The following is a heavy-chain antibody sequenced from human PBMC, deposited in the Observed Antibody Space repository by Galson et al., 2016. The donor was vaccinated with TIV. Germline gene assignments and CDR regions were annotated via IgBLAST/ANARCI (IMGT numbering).Heavy chain of an antibody. V-gene: IGHV4-31*03. CDR3: ARDKSVDYDLPNVDAFDI. J-gene: IGHJ3*02. Sequence: TLSPTCTVSGDSISSGANYWTWIRQHPVKGLECIGYIYYNGKTYYNPSLKSRVTMSVDPSKNQFSPKFTSVTTADTAVYYCARDKSVDYDLPNVDAFDIWGQGRMVIVSS. CDR1: GDSISSGANY. CDR2: IYYNGKT. D-gene: IGHD3-22*01.